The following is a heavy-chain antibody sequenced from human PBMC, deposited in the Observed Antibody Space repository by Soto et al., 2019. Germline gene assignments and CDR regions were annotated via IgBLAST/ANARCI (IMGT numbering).Heavy chain of an antibody. CDR3: ANADCSSSSCSGFHVMDV. Sequence: EVQLLESGGGLVQPGGSLRLSCATSGFTFSIYAMNWVRQAPGKGLEWVSTITGSGISTYYADYLKGRFTISRDNSKNTLYLQMNSMRAEYTAVYYCANADCSSSSCSGFHVMDVWGQGTTVTVAS. J-gene: IGHJ6*02. V-gene: IGHV3-23*01. D-gene: IGHD2-2*01. CDR2: ITGSGIST. CDR1: GFTFSIYA.